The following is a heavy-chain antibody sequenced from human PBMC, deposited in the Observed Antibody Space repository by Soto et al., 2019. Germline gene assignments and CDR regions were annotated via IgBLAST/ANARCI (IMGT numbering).Heavy chain of an antibody. CDR1: GGTFSSYA. D-gene: IGHD5-18*01. CDR2: IIPIFGTA. J-gene: IGHJ5*02. Sequence: SVKVSCKASGGTFSSYAISWVRQAPGQGLEWMGGIIPIFGTANYAQKFQGRVTITADEPTSTAYMELSSLRSEDTAVYYCARDRTVDTASWYNWFDPWGRGTLVTVS. CDR3: ARDRTVDTASWYNWFDP. V-gene: IGHV1-69*13.